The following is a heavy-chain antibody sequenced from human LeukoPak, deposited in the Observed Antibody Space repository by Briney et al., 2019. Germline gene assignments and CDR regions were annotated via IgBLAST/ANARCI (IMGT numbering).Heavy chain of an antibody. CDR1: GGSFSGYY. V-gene: IGHV4-34*01. D-gene: IGHD4-17*01. J-gene: IGHJ4*02. Sequence: SETLSLTCAVYGGSFSGYYWSWIRQPPGKGLEWIGEINHSGSTNYNPSLKSRVTISIDTSKNQFSLRLSSVTAADTAVYYCARGDYATFDYWGQGTLVTVSS. CDR3: ARGDYATFDY. CDR2: INHSGST.